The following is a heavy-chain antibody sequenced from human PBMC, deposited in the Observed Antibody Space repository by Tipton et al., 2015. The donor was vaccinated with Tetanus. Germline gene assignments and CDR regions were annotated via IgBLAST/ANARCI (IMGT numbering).Heavy chain of an antibody. J-gene: IGHJ3*02. CDR1: GFTFSSYS. CDR3: ARDHVTFGGENSDAVDI. CDR2: ISSGSSYI. V-gene: IGHV3-21*01. Sequence: SLRLSCEGSGFTFSSYSMNWVRQAPGKGLEWVAFISSGSSYIYYADSVKGRFTVSRDNAKKALYLQMDSLRVEDTAVYYCARDHVTFGGENSDAVDIWGQGTMVTVSS. D-gene: IGHD3-16*01.